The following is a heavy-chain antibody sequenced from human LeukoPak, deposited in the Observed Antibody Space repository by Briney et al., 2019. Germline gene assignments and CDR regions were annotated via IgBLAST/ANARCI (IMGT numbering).Heavy chain of an antibody. CDR3: ARVFVPWRFDP. V-gene: IGHV3-21*04. CDR1: GFTFSSYN. Sequence: GGSLRLSCAASGFTFSSYNMNWVRQAPGKRLEWVSSITSSSTYIYYADSVRGRFTISRDNAKNSLYLQMNSLRAEDTAVYYCARVFVPWRFDPWGQGTLVIVSS. J-gene: IGHJ5*02. D-gene: IGHD2-21*01. CDR2: ITSSSTYI.